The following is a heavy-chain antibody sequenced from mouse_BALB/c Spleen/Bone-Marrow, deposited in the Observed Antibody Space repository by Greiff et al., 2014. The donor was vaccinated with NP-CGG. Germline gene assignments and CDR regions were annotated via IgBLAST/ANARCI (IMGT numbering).Heavy chain of an antibody. D-gene: IGHD4-1*01. J-gene: IGHJ2*01. V-gene: IGHV2-6-5*01. CDR3: AKLTWDEGDY. CDR1: GFSLTDYG. CDR2: IWGAGIT. Sequence: VQVVESGPGLVALSQSLSITCTVSGFSLTDYGVSWIRQPPGKGLEWLGVIWGAGITYYNSALKSRLSISKDNSKSQVFLKMNSLQTDDTAMYYCAKLTWDEGDYWGQGTTLTVSS.